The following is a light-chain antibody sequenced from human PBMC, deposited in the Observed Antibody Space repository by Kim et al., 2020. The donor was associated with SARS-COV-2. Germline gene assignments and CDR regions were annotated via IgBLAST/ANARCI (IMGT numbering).Light chain of an antibody. CDR1: NIGSKS. V-gene: IGLV3-21*04. CDR3: QVWDSSSDRLYV. Sequence: SYELTQPPSVSVAPGKTARITCGGNNIGSKSVHWYRQKPGQAPVLVIYYDSDRPSGIPERFSGSNSGNTATLTISRVEAGDEADYYCQVWDSSSDRLYVFGTGTKVTVL. J-gene: IGLJ1*01. CDR2: YDS.